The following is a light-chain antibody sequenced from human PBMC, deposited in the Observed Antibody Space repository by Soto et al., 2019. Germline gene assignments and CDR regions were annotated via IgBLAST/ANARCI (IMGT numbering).Light chain of an antibody. J-gene: IGKJ2*01. CDR2: AAS. CDR3: QQYNDWPPYT. CDR1: QYISSN. Sequence: TVMTQAPGTLSVSPGDRATLSCRASQYISSNLAWYQQRPGQPPRLLIYAASARATGIPARFSGSGSGTEFTLIISGVQSEDYAVYYCQQYNDWPPYTFGQGTKLEIK. V-gene: IGKV3-15*01.